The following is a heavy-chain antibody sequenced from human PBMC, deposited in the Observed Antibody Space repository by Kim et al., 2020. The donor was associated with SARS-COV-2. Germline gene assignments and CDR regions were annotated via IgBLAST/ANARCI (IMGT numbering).Heavy chain of an antibody. CDR1: GFSFSSYA. J-gene: IGHJ4*02. CDR2: ISGSGGIT. D-gene: IGHD6-19*01. Sequence: GGSLRLSCAASGFSFSSYAMSWVRQAPGKGLEWVSGISGSGGITTYADFVKGRFTSSRDTSENTLYWQMTSLRVEDTAVYYCAKVRSSWSPFEHWGQGTLVTVSS. V-gene: IGHV3-23*01. CDR3: AKVRSSWSPFEH.